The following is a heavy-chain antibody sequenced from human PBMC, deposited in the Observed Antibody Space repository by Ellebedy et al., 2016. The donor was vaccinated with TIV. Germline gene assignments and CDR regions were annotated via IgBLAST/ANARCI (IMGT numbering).Heavy chain of an antibody. D-gene: IGHD3-16*01. J-gene: IGHJ4*02. Sequence: GESLKIFCKGSGYSFTNYWIGWVRQMPGKGLEWMGIIYHGDSDTRYSPSFHGQVTISADKSISTSYLQWSSLKASDTAMYYCARQGGVNFRVDYWGQGTLVTVSS. CDR2: IYHGDSDT. CDR3: ARQGGVNFRVDY. CDR1: GYSFTNYW. V-gene: IGHV5-51*01.